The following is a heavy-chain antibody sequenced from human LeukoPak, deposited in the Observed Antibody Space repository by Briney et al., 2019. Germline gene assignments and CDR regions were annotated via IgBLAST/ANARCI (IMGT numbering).Heavy chain of an antibody. CDR3: AKGSRGYSNAFDY. D-gene: IGHD5-18*01. CDR1: GFTFDDYA. J-gene: IGHJ4*02. V-gene: IGHV3-9*01. Sequence: PGGSLRLSCAASGFTFDDYAMHWVRHAPGKGLEWVSGISWNSGSIAYADSVKGRFTISRDNAKNSLYLQLNSLRAEDTALYYCAKGSRGYSNAFDYWGQGTLVTVSS. CDR2: ISWNSGSI.